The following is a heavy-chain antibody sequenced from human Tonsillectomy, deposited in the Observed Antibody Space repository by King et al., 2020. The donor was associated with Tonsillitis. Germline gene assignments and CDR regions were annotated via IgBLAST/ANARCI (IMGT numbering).Heavy chain of an antibody. CDR2: INHSGST. Sequence: VQLQQWGAGLLKPSETLSLTCAVYGGSFSGYYWSWIRQLPGKGLEWIGEINHSGSTNYNPSLKSRVTISVDTSKNQLSLKLSSGTAADTAVYYCACYSSSSESSVVWFDPWGQGTLVTVSS. CDR3: ACYSSSSESSVVWFDP. CDR1: GGSFSGYY. J-gene: IGHJ5*02. V-gene: IGHV4-34*01. D-gene: IGHD6-6*01.